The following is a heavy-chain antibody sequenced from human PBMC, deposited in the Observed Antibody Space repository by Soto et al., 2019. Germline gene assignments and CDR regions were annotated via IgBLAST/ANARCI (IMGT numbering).Heavy chain of an antibody. CDR2: INSDGSSR. Sequence: ELQLVESGGGLVQPGGSLRLSCVASGFTLSSYWMHWVRQAPGKGLVWVSRINSDGSSRTYADSVRGRLTISRDNAKNTLYLQINRLRAEDTAVYYCARGDATLSAYYYSMDVWGKGTTVTVSS. D-gene: IGHD1-26*01. V-gene: IGHV3-74*01. CDR3: ARGDATLSAYYYSMDV. J-gene: IGHJ6*03. CDR1: GFTLSSYW.